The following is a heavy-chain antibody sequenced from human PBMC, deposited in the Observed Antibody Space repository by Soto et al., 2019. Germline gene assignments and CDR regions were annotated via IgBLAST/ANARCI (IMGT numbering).Heavy chain of an antibody. Sequence: QVQLQESGPGLVKPSETLSLTCTVSGYSISTYYWSWIRQPPGKGLEWIGYIFSSGSTNYNPSLRSRVTRAIDTSKNQFSLKLNSVTAADTAVYYCARLTFYTWNYVTWFDPWGQGTLVTVSS. CDR1: GYSISTYY. D-gene: IGHD1-7*01. CDR2: IFSSGST. J-gene: IGHJ5*02. CDR3: ARLTFYTWNYVTWFDP. V-gene: IGHV4-59*01.